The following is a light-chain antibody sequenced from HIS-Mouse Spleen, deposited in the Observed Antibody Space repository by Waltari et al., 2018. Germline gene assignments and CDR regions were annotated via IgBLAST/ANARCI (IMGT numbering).Light chain of an antibody. Sequence: QSALTQPASVSGSPGQSITIPRTGTSRDVGCYNYFSWYQQPPGKAPKLMIYEVSNRPSGVSNRFSGSKSGNTASLTISGLQAEDEADYYCSSYTSSSTLVFGTGTKVTVL. CDR3: SSYTSSSTLV. CDR2: EVS. J-gene: IGLJ1*01. CDR1: SRDVGCYNY. V-gene: IGLV2-14*01.